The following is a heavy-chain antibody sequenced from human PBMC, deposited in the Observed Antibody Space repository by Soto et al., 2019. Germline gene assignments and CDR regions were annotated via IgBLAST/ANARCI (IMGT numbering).Heavy chain of an antibody. CDR2: ISSSSSYI. Sequence: GGSLRLSCAASGFTFSSYSMNWVRQAPGKGLEWVSSISSSSSYIYYADSVKGRFTISRDNAKNSLYLQMNSLRAEDTAVYYCAREESIVVVPAAVDYWGQGTPGTVS. V-gene: IGHV3-21*01. D-gene: IGHD2-2*01. CDR1: GFTFSSYS. CDR3: AREESIVVVPAAVDY. J-gene: IGHJ4*02.